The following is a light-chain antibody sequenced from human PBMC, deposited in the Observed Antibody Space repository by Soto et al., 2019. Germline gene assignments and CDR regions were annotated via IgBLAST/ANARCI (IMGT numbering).Light chain of an antibody. CDR2: GAS. J-gene: IGKJ1*01. V-gene: IGKV3D-15*01. CDR1: QNILSN. CDR3: QQYFNWWT. Sequence: EIVMTQSPATLSVSPGERATLSCRASQNILSNLAWYQQKPGQGPRLLIYGASSRATGIPARFSGSGSGTDFTLTISSLQSEDFAVYHCQQYFNWWTFGQGTKVDIK.